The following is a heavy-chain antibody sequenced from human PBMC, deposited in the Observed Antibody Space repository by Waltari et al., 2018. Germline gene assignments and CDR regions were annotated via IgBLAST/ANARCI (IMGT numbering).Heavy chain of an antibody. CDR2: IDTKDGET. Sequence: EAQLVQSGAAVKKPGATVKISCKVSGYTFTDHYMHWVQQAPGKGLEWMGLIDTKDGETIYAEKYQGRVTITADTSTDTAYMELSSLRSEDTAVYYGATDPRTVTPWGQGTLVTVSS. D-gene: IGHD2-21*02. V-gene: IGHV1-69-2*01. CDR1: GYTFTDHY. CDR3: ATDPRTVTP. J-gene: IGHJ5*02.